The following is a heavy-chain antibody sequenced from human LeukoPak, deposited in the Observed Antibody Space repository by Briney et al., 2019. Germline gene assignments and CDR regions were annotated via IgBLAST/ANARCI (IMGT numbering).Heavy chain of an antibody. Sequence: GGSLRLSCAASGSTFSSYAMHWVRQAPGKGLEYVSAISSNGGSTFYANSVKGRFTISRDNSKNTLYLQMGSLRGEDMAVYYCARDRCNGDRCWRYFDNWGQGTLVTVSS. CDR3: ARDRCNGDRCWRYFDN. J-gene: IGHJ4*02. CDR1: GSTFSSYA. V-gene: IGHV3-64*01. CDR2: ISSNGGST. D-gene: IGHD2-15*01.